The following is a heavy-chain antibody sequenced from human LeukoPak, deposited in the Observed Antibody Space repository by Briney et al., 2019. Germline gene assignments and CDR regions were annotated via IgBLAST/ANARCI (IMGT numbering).Heavy chain of an antibody. CDR1: GFTFSSYS. CDR2: ISSSGSTI. D-gene: IGHD1-26*01. Sequence: PGGSLRLSCAASGFTFSSYSMNWVRQAPGKGLEWVSYISSSGSTIYYADSVKGRFTISRDNAKNSLYLQMNSLRAEDTAVYYCARVIVGDPNWFDPWGQGTLVTVSS. J-gene: IGHJ5*02. CDR3: ARVIVGDPNWFDP. V-gene: IGHV3-48*04.